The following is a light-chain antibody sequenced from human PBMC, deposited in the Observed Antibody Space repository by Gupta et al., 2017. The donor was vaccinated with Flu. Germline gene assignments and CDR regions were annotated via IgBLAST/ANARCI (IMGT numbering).Light chain of an antibody. V-gene: IGKV1-5*03. Sequence: DIQMTQSPSTLSASVGDRVTITCRASQSIGSWLAWYQQKAGKAPKLLIYEASILESGVPSRFSGSGSGTRLTLTISSLQPDEFAIYYCQQYNTYPYTFGQGIKLEIK. J-gene: IGKJ2*01. CDR2: EAS. CDR1: QSIGSW. CDR3: QQYNTYPYT.